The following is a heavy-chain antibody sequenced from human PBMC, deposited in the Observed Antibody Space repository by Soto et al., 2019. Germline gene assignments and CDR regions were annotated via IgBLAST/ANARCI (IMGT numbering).Heavy chain of an antibody. V-gene: IGHV4-31*03. CDR3: ARDSAVTPYYYYGMDV. CDR2: IYYSGST. CDR1: GGSISSGGYY. Sequence: LSLTCTVSGGSISSGGYYWSWIRQHPGKGLEWIGYIYYSGSTYYNPSLKSRVTISVDTSKNQFSLKLSSVTAADTAVYYCARDSAVTPYYYYGMDVWGQGTTVTVSS. D-gene: IGHD4-4*01. J-gene: IGHJ6*02.